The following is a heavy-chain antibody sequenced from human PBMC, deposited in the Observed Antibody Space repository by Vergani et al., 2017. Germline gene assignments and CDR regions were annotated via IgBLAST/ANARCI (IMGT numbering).Heavy chain of an antibody. Sequence: QVQLQESGPGLVKPSETLSLTCTVSGGSITTYYWSWIRQPPGKGLEWIGYIYYSGRTNYNPSLKSRVTISLDTSKNQFSLKLSSVTAADTAVYYCARDTGSHWGPDAFDIWGQGTMVTVSS. CDR2: IYYSGRT. D-gene: IGHD1-26*01. V-gene: IGHV4-59*01. CDR3: ARDTGSHWGPDAFDI. J-gene: IGHJ3*02. CDR1: GGSITTYY.